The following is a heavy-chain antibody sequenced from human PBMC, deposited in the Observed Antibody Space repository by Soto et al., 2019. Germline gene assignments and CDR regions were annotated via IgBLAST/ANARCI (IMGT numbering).Heavy chain of an antibody. V-gene: IGHV5-51*01. CDR2: IYPGDSDT. J-gene: IGHJ3*02. CDR1: GYSFTSYW. Sequence: EVQLVQSGAEVKKPGESLKISCKGSGYSFTSYWISWVRQMPGKGLEWMGIIYPGDSDTRYSPSFQGQVTISADKSISTAYLQWISLKASDTAMYYCARHGSYGSGRYYAYDIWGQGTMVTVSS. CDR3: ARHGSYGSGRYYAYDI. D-gene: IGHD3-10*01.